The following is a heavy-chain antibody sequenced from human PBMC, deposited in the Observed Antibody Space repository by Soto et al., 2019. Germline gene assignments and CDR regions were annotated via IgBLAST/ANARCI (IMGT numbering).Heavy chain of an antibody. CDR2: INPNSGGT. D-gene: IGHD2-15*01. V-gene: IGHV1-2*04. CDR3: ARAGLGPRYCSGGSCYSEAFDI. CDR1: GYTFTGYY. J-gene: IGHJ3*02. Sequence: ASVKVSCKASGYTFTGYYMHWVRQAPGQGLEWMGWINPNSGGTNYAQKFQGWVTMTRDTSISTAYMELSRLRSDDTAVYYCARAGLGPRYCSGGSCYSEAFDIWGQGTMVTVSS.